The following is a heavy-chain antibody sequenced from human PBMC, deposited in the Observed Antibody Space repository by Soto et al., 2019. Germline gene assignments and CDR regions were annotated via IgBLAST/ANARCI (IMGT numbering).Heavy chain of an antibody. CDR1: GYKFTTYW. CDR2: IYPDDSDS. Sequence: GESLKISCKGSGYKFTTYWIGWVRQMLGKGLEWMAIIYPDDSDSRYSPSFQGQVTISADKSISTAYLQWSSLKASDTAIYYCVATYGDYLDYWGQGTLVTVSS. CDR3: VATYGDYLDY. V-gene: IGHV5-51*01. D-gene: IGHD4-17*01. J-gene: IGHJ4*02.